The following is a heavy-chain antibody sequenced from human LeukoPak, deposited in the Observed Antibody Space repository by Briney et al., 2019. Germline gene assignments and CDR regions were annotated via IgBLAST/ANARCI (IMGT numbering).Heavy chain of an antibody. CDR3: ARGSGNEPFDY. CDR2: INRDGSST. V-gene: IGHV3-74*01. J-gene: IGHJ4*02. CDR1: GFTFSSHW. D-gene: IGHD5-12*01. Sequence: GGSLRLSCAASGFTFSSHWIHWVRQAPGKGLVWVSGINRDGSSTSYADSVKGRFTISRDNAKNTLYLKMNSLRAEDTAVYYCARGSGNEPFDYWGQGTLVTVSS.